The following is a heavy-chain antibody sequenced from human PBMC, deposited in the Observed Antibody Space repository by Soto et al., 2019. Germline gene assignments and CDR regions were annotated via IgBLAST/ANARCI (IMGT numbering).Heavy chain of an antibody. V-gene: IGHV1-2*04. J-gene: IGHJ6*02. Sequence: ASVKVSCKASGYTFTGYYMHLVRQAPGQGLEWMGWINPNSGGTNYAQKFQGWVTMTRDTSISTAYMELSRLRSDDTAVYYCARAGAAAAGTGFDYYYGMDVWGQGTTVTVSS. CDR3: ARAGAAAAGTGFDYYYGMDV. CDR1: GYTFTGYY. D-gene: IGHD6-13*01. CDR2: INPNSGGT.